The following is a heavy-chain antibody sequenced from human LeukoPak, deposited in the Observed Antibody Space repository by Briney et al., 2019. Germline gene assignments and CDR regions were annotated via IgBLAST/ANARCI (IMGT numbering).Heavy chain of an antibody. Sequence: GGSLRLSCAASGFTFSSYGMHWVRQAPGKGLEWVAVISYDGSNKYYADSVKGRFTISRDNSKNTLYLQMNGLRDEDTAVYYCAQDRGQQWLVDWFDPWGQGTLVTVSS. V-gene: IGHV3-30*18. CDR2: ISYDGSNK. CDR1: GFTFSSYG. D-gene: IGHD6-19*01. CDR3: AQDRGQQWLVDWFDP. J-gene: IGHJ5*02.